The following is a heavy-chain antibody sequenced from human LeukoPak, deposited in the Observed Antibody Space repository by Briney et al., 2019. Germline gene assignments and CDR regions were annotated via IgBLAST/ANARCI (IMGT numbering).Heavy chain of an antibody. CDR1: GESLDNYY. V-gene: IGHV4-34*01. CDR3: ARHGQTILRNYYYYYYMDV. D-gene: IGHD3-16*01. Sequence: SETLSLTCAVYGESLDNYYWMFVRQPPGKGLQWLGEVTYRGGAHYHPSFKSRVSISIDASVRQISLKLRSLTAADTAVYYCARHGQTILRNYYYYYYMDVWGKGTTVTISS. J-gene: IGHJ6*03. CDR2: VTYRGGA.